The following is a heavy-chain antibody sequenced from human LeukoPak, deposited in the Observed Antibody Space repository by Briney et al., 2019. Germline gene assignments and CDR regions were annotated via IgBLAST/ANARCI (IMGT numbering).Heavy chain of an antibody. D-gene: IGHD6-19*01. J-gene: IGHJ4*02. CDR2: INWNGGST. V-gene: IGHV3-20*04. CDR3: ARVRGATVAGTSDYFDY. Sequence: GGSLRLSCTASGFTFDDFAMSWVRQTPGKGLEWVSGINWNGGSTHYADSVKGRFTISRDNTKHSLHLQMNSLRAEDTALYYCARVRGATVAGTSDYFDYWGQETLVTVPS. CDR1: GFTFDDFA.